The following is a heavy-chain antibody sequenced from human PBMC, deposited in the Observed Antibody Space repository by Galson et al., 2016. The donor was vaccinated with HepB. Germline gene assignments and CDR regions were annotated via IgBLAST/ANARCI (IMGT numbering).Heavy chain of an antibody. V-gene: IGHV3-74*01. D-gene: IGHD1-26*01. CDR1: GFTFSSHW. CDR3: ARGGSRPIDY. J-gene: IGHJ4*02. CDR2: INTDGSST. Sequence: SLRLSCAASGFTFSSHWMHWVRQAPGKGLVWVSRINTDGSSTSYADSVKRRFTISRDNAKNTLYLQMNSLRAEDTAVYYCARGGSRPIDYWGQGPLVTVSS.